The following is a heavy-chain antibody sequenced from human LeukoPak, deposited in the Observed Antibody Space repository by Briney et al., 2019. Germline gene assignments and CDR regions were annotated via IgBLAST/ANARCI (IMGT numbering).Heavy chain of an antibody. Sequence: GGSLRLSCAASGFTFSDYYMNWVRQAPGKGLEGISYISGSGSTIDYADSVKGRFTISRDNAKNSLFLQISSLRAEDTAVYYCARGRDGYSFYYYCDMDVWGQGTTVTVSS. CDR2: ISGSGSTI. V-gene: IGHV3-11*01. CDR1: GFTFSDYY. CDR3: ARGRDGYSFYYYCDMDV. D-gene: IGHD5-24*01. J-gene: IGHJ6*02.